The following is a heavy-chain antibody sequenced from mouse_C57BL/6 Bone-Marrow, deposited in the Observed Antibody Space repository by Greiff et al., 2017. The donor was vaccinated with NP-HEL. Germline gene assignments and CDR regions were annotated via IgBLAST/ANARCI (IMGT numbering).Heavy chain of an antibody. CDR1: GYTFTSYW. Sequence: VQLQQPGTELVKPGASVKLSCKASGYTFTSYWMHWVKQRPGQGLEWIGNINPSNGGTNYNEKFKSKATLTVDKSSSTAYMQLSSLTSEDSAVYYCARTVITTVVATRTTGFDYWGQGTTLTVSS. V-gene: IGHV1-53*01. J-gene: IGHJ2*01. D-gene: IGHD1-1*01. CDR2: INPSNGGT. CDR3: ARTVITTVVATRTTGFDY.